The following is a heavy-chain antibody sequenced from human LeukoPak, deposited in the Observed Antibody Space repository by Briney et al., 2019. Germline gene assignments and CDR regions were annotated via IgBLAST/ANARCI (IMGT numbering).Heavy chain of an antibody. CDR3: ARDGGLEWELLDFDY. CDR2: ISAYNGNT. CDR1: GYTFTSYD. J-gene: IGHJ4*02. Sequence: ASVKASCKASGYTFTSYDISWVRQAPGQGLEWMGWISAYNGNTNYAQKLQGRVTMTTDTSTSTAYMELRSLRSDDTAVYYCARDGGLEWELLDFDYWGQGTLVTVSS. V-gene: IGHV1-18*01. D-gene: IGHD1-26*01.